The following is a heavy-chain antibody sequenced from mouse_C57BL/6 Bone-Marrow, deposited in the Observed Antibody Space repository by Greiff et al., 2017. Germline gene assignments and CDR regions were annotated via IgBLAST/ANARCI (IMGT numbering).Heavy chain of an antibody. CDR2: LHPSDSDT. Sequence: QVQLQQPGAELVKPGASVKVSCKASGYTFTSYWMHWVKQRPGQGLEWIGRLHPSDSDTNYNQKFKGKATLTVDKSSSTAYMQRSSLTSEDSAVYYCATNRGIYYDYDGDWYLDVWGTGTTVTVSS. V-gene: IGHV1-74*01. CDR1: GYTFTSYW. J-gene: IGHJ1*03. D-gene: IGHD2-4*01. CDR3: ATNRGIYYDYDGDWYLDV.